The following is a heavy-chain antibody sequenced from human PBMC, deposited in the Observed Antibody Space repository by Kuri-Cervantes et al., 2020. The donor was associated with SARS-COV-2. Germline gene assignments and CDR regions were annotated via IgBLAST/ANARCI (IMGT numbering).Heavy chain of an antibody. V-gene: IGHV3-48*02. CDR1: GFTFGDYA. J-gene: IGHJ4*02. CDR2: ISSSSSTI. CDR3: AREGYYDSSGYFDY. D-gene: IGHD3-22*01. Sequence: GGSLRLSCTASGFTFGDYAMSWFRQAPGKGLEWVSYISSSSSTIYYADSVKGRFTISRDNAKNSLYLQMNSLRDEDTAVYYCAREGYYDSSGYFDYWGQGTLVTVSS.